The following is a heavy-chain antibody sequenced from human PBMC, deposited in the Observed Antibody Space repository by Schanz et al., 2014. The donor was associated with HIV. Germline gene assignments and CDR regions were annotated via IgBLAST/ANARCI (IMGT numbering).Heavy chain of an antibody. Sequence: DVQLLDSGGGLVQPGGSLRLSCIAFGFTFNNYAMTWVRQAPGKGLEWVSSISESGSRSYYADSVNGRFTISRDNSKNTLYLQMTTLRTEDTAVYYCAKPEYDSRGNSQSHFDYWGQGTLVTVSS. CDR1: GFTFNNYA. J-gene: IGHJ4*02. V-gene: IGHV3-23*01. D-gene: IGHD3-22*01. CDR3: AKPEYDSRGNSQSHFDY. CDR2: ISESGSRS.